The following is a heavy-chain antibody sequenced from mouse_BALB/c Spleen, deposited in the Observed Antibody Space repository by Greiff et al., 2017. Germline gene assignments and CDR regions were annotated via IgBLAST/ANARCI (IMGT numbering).Heavy chain of an antibody. Sequence: EVQGVESGGGLVKPGGSLKLSCAASGFTFSSYAMSWVRQSPEKRLEWVAEISSGGSYTYYPDTVTGRFTISRDNAKNTLYLEMSSLRSEDTAMYYCARDEIYDGYHFAYWGQGTLVTVSA. J-gene: IGHJ3*01. CDR1: GFTFSSYA. CDR2: ISSGGSYT. CDR3: ARDEIYDGYHFAY. V-gene: IGHV5-9-4*01. D-gene: IGHD2-3*01.